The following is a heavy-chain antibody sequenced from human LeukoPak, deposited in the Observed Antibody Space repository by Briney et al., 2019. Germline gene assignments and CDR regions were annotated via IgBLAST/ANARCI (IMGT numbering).Heavy chain of an antibody. CDR2: IYYSGST. V-gene: IGHV4-61*08. D-gene: IGHD3-10*01. Sequence: PSETLSLTCNVSGGSISRGGYYWSWIRQPPGKGLEWIGYIYYSGSTNYNPSLKSRVTISVDTSKNQFSLKLSSVTAADTAVYYCARSRGMGFDYWGQGTLVTVSS. CDR3: ARSRGMGFDY. CDR1: GGSISRGGYY. J-gene: IGHJ4*02.